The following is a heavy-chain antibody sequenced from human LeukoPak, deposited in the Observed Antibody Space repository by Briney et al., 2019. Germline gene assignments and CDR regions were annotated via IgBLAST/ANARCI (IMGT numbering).Heavy chain of an antibody. CDR2: IWYDGSNK. CDR3: AKDFSGSYLDY. D-gene: IGHD1-26*01. CDR1: GFTFSNAW. J-gene: IGHJ4*02. Sequence: GGSLRLSCAASGFTFSNAWMSWVRQAPGKGLEWVAVIWYDGSNKYYADSVKGRFTISRDNSKNTLYLQMNSLRAEDTAVYYCAKDFSGSYLDYWGQGTLVTVSS. V-gene: IGHV3-33*06.